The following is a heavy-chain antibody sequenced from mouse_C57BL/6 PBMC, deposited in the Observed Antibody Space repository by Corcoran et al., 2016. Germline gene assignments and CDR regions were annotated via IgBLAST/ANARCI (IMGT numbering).Heavy chain of an antibody. CDR1: GFNIKDYY. CDR2: IDPEDGEA. D-gene: IGHD2-3*01. V-gene: IGHV14-2*01. J-gene: IGHJ2*01. CDR3: ARYGYDGYYPYFDY. Sequence: EVQLQQSGAELVKPGDSVKLSCTASGFNIKDYYMHWVKQRTEQGLEWIGRIDPEDGEAKYAPKFQGKATITADTSSNTAYLQLSSLTSEDTAVYYCARYGYDGYYPYFDYWGQGTTLTVSS.